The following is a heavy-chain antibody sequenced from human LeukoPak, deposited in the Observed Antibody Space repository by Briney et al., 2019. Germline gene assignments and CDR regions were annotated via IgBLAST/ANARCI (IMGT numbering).Heavy chain of an antibody. J-gene: IGHJ4*02. CDR2: INAGNGNT. Sequence: GASVKVSCKASGYTFTSYAMHWVRQAPGQRLEWMGWINAGNGNTKYSQKFQGRVTITRDTSASTAYMELSSLRFDDTAVYYCARGIVGATILRDFDYWGQGTLVTVSS. CDR1: GYTFTSYA. V-gene: IGHV1-3*01. CDR3: ARGIVGATILRDFDY. D-gene: IGHD1-26*01.